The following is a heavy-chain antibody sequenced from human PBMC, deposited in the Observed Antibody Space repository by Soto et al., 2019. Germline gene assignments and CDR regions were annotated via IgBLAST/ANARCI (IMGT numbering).Heavy chain of an antibody. J-gene: IGHJ6*02. CDR2: ISGRSYTI. D-gene: IGHD6-6*01. Sequence: EVQLVESGGGLVQPGGSLRLSCAASGFSFSTYSMNWVRQAPGKGLEWVSYISGRSYTIYDVGTVKGRFTISRDNAKNSLYLQMNSLRDEDTAVYYCARGGSSSDNGMDVWGQGTTVTVSS. CDR3: ARGGSSSDNGMDV. V-gene: IGHV3-48*02. CDR1: GFSFSTYS.